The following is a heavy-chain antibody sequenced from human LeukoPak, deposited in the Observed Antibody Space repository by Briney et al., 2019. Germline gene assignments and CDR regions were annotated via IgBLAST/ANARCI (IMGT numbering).Heavy chain of an antibody. V-gene: IGHV3-9*01. J-gene: IGHJ4*02. D-gene: IGHD5-12*01. Sequence: GGSLRPSCAASGFTFDDYAMHWVRQAPGKGLEWVSGISWNSGSIGYADSVKGRFTISRDNAKNSLYLQMNSLRAEDTALYYCAKDGAFRGYSGQGYFDYWGQGTLVTVSS. CDR3: AKDGAFRGYSGQGYFDY. CDR1: GFTFDDYA. CDR2: ISWNSGSI.